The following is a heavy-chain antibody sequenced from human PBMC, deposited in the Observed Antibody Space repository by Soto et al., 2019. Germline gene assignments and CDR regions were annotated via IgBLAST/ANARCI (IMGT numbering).Heavy chain of an antibody. D-gene: IGHD2-21*01. CDR1: GVIFSNYE. J-gene: IGHJ4*02. Sequence: SLRLSCAASGVIFSNYEFNWVRQPPGKGLEWISYIGTGGTNIYYADSVRGRFTASRDNAKNALYLQMNSLRAEDTAIYYCAREELNCGGDCFIFWGQGALVTVSS. V-gene: IGHV3-48*03. CDR3: AREELNCGGDCFIF. CDR2: IGTGGTNI.